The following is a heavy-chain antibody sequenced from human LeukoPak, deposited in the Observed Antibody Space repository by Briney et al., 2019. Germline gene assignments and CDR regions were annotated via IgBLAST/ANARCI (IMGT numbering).Heavy chain of an antibody. Sequence: PGGSLRLSCAASGFTFSSYGMHWVRLAPGKGLEWVAVIWYDGSNKYYADSVKGRFTISRDNSKNTLYLQMNSLRAEDTAVYYCAKVWAVAGTYYYYGMDVWGQGTTVTVSS. V-gene: IGHV3-30*02. CDR1: GFTFSSYG. D-gene: IGHD6-19*01. J-gene: IGHJ6*02. CDR3: AKVWAVAGTYYYYGMDV. CDR2: IWYDGSNK.